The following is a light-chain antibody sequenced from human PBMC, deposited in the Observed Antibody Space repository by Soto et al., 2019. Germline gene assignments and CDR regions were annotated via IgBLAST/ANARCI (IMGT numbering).Light chain of an antibody. Sequence: ILLTQSPATLSLSPGERAALSCWASQSLGTSLAWYQHRPGQAPRLLLYRASNRAAGIPARFSGSGYGTGFTLTIISLEPEDFGTYYCQQLDSWPLTFGGGTKVDIK. V-gene: IGKV3-11*01. J-gene: IGKJ4*01. CDR3: QQLDSWPLT. CDR2: RAS. CDR1: QSLGTS.